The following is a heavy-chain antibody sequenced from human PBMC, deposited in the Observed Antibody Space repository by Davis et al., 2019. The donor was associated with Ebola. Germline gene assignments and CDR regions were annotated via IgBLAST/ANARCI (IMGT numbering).Heavy chain of an antibody. D-gene: IGHD3-3*01. V-gene: IGHV3-23*01. CDR2: IRGTGGST. CDR3: AKSGLSFGVVKYHYGMDV. J-gene: IGHJ6*04. CDR1: VITFSSYA. Sequence: GESLKIPCTDSVITFSSYAMTWVRHAPGKGLEWVSAIRGTGGSTYYADSVKGRFTISRDNSKKTLYLQMNSLRAEDTAVYYCAKSGLSFGVVKYHYGMDVWGKGTTVTVSS.